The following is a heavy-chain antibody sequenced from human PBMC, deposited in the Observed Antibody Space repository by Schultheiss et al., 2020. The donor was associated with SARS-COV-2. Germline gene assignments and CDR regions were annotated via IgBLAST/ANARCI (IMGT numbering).Heavy chain of an antibody. Sequence: GESLKISCAASGFTFDDYAMHWVRQAPGKGLEWVAFISYDGSNKYYADSVKGRFTISRDNSKNTLYLQMKSLRPEDTAVYYCAREGYEWELLHYYFDYWGQGTLFTVSS. V-gene: IGHV3-30-3*01. CDR1: GFTFDDYA. D-gene: IGHD1-26*01. J-gene: IGHJ4*02. CDR3: AREGYEWELLHYYFDY. CDR2: ISYDGSNK.